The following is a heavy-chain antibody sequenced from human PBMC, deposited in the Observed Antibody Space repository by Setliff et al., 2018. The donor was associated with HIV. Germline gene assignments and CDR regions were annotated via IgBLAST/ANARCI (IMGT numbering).Heavy chain of an antibody. CDR3: AREGVNFWTPPGWFDP. D-gene: IGHD3-3*01. V-gene: IGHV4-4*07. Sequence: SETLSLTCTVSGGSISSYYWSWIRQPAGKGLEWIGSIYYSGSTYYNSSLKSRVTISVDTSKNQFSLNLSSVTAADTAVYYCAREGVNFWTPPGWFDPWGQGTLVTVSS. CDR2: IYYSGST. J-gene: IGHJ5*02. CDR1: GGSISSYY.